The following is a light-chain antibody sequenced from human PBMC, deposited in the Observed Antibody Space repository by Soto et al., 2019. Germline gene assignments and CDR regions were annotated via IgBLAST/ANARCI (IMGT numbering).Light chain of an antibody. V-gene: IGKV3-20*01. J-gene: IGKJ1*01. CDR3: QQYGSSGT. Sequence: DIVLTQSPGTLSLSPGERATLSCRASQSVSNNYLAWYQQKPGQAPRLLIYGSSNRATGSPARFRGSGSVTHYALTISRLEPEDFAVYYCQQYGSSGTFGQGTKVDIK. CDR2: GSS. CDR1: QSVSNNY.